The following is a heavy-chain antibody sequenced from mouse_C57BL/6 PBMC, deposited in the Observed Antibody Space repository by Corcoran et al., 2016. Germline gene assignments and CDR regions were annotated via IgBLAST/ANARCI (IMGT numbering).Heavy chain of an antibody. CDR3: ASRWLLPFAY. V-gene: IGHV9-3*01. D-gene: IGHD2-3*01. CDR2: INTYSGVP. Sequence: QIQLVQSGPELKKPGETVKISCKASGCTFTTYGMSWVKQAPGKGLKWMGWINTYSGVPTYADDFKGRFAFSLEASASTAYLQINNLKNEDTATYFCASRWLLPFAYWGQGTLVTVSA. J-gene: IGHJ3*01. CDR1: GCTFTTYG.